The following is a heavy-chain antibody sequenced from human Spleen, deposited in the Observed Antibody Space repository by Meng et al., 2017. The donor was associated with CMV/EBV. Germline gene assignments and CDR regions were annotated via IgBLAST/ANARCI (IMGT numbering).Heavy chain of an antibody. CDR1: KFTFSTYA. CDR2: ISFDGSNK. CDR3: ARDGSGYHPQHYLDY. J-gene: IGHJ4*02. V-gene: IGHV3-30*04. D-gene: IGHD3-22*01. Sequence: GESLKISCAASKFTFSTYAMHWFRQAPGKGLEWVSFISFDGSNKYYADSVMGRFTISRDNSKNTLYLQMNRLRAEDTAVYHCARDGSGYHPQHYLDYWGQGTLVTVSS.